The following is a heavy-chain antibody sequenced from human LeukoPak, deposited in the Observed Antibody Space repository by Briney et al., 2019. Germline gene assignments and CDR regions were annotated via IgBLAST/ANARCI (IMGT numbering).Heavy chain of an antibody. CDR1: GGTFSSYA. V-gene: IGHV1-8*02. CDR3: ARDQTGEYTH. J-gene: IGHJ4*02. D-gene: IGHD7-27*01. CDR2: MNPNSGNT. Sequence: ASVKVSCKASGGTFSSYAISWVRQATGQGLEWMGWMNPNSGNTGYAQKFQGRVTMTRNTSISTAYMELSSLRSEDTAVYYCARDQTGEYTHWGQGTLVTVSS.